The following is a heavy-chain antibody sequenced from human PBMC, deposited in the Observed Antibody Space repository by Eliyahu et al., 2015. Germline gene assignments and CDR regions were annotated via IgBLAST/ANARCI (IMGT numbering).Heavy chain of an antibody. CDR3: ARELDAGTDY. Sequence: QVQLVQSGGGVVQPGRSLTLPGPASGFTFSHYALARVRRAPGKGLEWVAIIWYDGSEKYYADSVKGRFSISRDNSGNTLFLHMNSLRAEDTAVYYCARELDAGTDYWGQGAQVTVSS. CDR2: IWYDGSEK. V-gene: IGHV3-33*01. J-gene: IGHJ4*02. D-gene: IGHD3-10*01. CDR1: GFTFSHYA.